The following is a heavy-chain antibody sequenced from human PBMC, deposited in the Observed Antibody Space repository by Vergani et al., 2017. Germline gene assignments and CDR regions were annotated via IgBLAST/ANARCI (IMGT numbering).Heavy chain of an antibody. CDR3: ARGADYYDSSGYYPDAFDI. CDR2: INPSGGST. Sequence: QVQLVQSGAEVKKPGASVKVSCKASGYPFTSYYMHWVRQAPGQGLEWMGIINPSGGSTSYAQKFQGRVTMTRDTSTSTVYMELSSLRSEDTAVYYCARGADYYDSSGYYPDAFDIWGQGTMVTVSS. J-gene: IGHJ3*02. D-gene: IGHD3-22*01. V-gene: IGHV1-46*03. CDR1: GYPFTSYY.